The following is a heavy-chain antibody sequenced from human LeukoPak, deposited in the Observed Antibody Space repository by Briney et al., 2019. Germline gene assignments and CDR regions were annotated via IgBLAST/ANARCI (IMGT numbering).Heavy chain of an antibody. D-gene: IGHD5-24*01. V-gene: IGHV3-23*01. Sequence: GGSLRLSCAASGFTFSSYAMSWVRQAPGKGLEWVSAIGGSGGSTYYADSVKGRFTISRDNSKNTLYLQMNSLRAEDTAVCYCAIAPRMAPNFDYWGQGTLVTVSS. J-gene: IGHJ4*02. CDR3: AIAPRMAPNFDY. CDR2: IGGSGGST. CDR1: GFTFSSYA.